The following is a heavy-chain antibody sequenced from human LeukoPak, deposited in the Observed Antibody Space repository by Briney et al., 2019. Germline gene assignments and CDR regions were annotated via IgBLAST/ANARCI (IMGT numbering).Heavy chain of an antibody. J-gene: IGHJ4*02. CDR3: ARVASDYYDSSGYSY. CDR1: GYTFTSYG. Sequence: ASVKVSCKASGYTFTSYGISWVRQAPGQGLEWMGWISAYNGNTNYAQKLQGRVTMTTDTSTSTAYMELRSLRSDDTAVYYCARVASDYYDSSGYSYWGQGTLVTVSP. D-gene: IGHD3-22*01. CDR2: ISAYNGNT. V-gene: IGHV1-18*01.